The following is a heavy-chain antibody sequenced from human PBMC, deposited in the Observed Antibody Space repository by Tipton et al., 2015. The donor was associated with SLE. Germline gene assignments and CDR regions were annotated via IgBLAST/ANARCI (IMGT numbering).Heavy chain of an antibody. CDR2: IRWDGSNE. CDR1: EFFFRSYG. Sequence: SLRLSCEASEFFFRSYGMHWVRQAPGKGLEWVAFIRWDGSNEYYVDSVKGRFTISRDNSKNTLYLQMNSLRAEDTALYYCAKDVHPGSVSFLGAFDIWGQGTMVTVSS. CDR3: AKDVHPGSVSFLGAFDI. J-gene: IGHJ3*02. V-gene: IGHV3-30*02. D-gene: IGHD2-15*01.